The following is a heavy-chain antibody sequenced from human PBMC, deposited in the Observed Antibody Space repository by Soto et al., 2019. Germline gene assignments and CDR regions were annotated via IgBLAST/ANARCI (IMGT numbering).Heavy chain of an antibody. D-gene: IGHD1-26*01. J-gene: IGHJ4*02. Sequence: EVQLVESGGGLVKPGGSLRLSCAASGFTFSNAWMSWVRQAPGKGLEWVGRIKSKTDGGTTDYAAPVKGRFTISRDDSKNTLYLQMNSLKTEDTAVYYCTTGEGYSGSYWAYFDYWGQGTLVTVSS. CDR2: IKSKTDGGTT. CDR1: GFTFSNAW. V-gene: IGHV3-15*01. CDR3: TTGEGYSGSYWAYFDY.